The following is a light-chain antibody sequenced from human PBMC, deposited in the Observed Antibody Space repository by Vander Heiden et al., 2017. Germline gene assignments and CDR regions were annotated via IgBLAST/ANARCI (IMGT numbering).Light chain of an antibody. CDR3: SSYTNSSTWV. CDR2: EVN. Sequence: QSALTQPASVSGSPGQSITISCTGTSSDVGGYNYVSWYQEHPGIAPNLMIYEVNNRPSGVSNRFSGSKSGNTASLTISGLQAEDEADYYCSSYTNSSTWVFGRGTKLTVL. V-gene: IGLV2-14*01. CDR1: SSDVGGYNY. J-gene: IGLJ3*02.